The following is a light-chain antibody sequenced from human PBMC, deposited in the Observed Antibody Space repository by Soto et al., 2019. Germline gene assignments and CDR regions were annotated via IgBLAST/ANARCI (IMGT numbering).Light chain of an antibody. CDR3: QQYDNLPGFT. V-gene: IGKV1-33*01. J-gene: IGKJ2*01. Sequence: DIEMTQSPSSLSTSVGDRVTITCQASQDISNYLNWYQQKPGKAPKLLIYDASNLETGVPSRFSGSGSGTDFTFTISSLQPEDIATYYCQQYDNLPGFTFVQGTKLEIK. CDR1: QDISNY. CDR2: DAS.